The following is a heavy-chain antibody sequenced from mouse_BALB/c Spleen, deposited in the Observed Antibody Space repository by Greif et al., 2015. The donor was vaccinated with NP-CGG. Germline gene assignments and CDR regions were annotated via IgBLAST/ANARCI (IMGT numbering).Heavy chain of an antibody. CDR2: INPSTGYT. CDR1: GYTFTSYW. CDR3: ARSLLRGYWYFDV. J-gene: IGHJ1*01. D-gene: IGHD6-1*01. V-gene: IGHV1-7*01. Sequence: QVQLKQSGAELAKPGASVKMSCKASGYTFTSYWMYWVKQRPGQGLEWIGYINPSTGYTEYNQKFKDKATLTADKSSSTAYMQLSSLTSEDSAVYYCARSLLRGYWYFDVWGAGTTVTVSS.